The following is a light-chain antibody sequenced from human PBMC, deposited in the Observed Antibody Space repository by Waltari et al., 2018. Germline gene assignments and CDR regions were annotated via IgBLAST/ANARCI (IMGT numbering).Light chain of an antibody. V-gene: IGLV8-61*01. CDR1: SGSVSTNNY. Sequence: QTVVTQEPSFSVSPGGKVTLTCGLSSGSVSTNNYPSWYQQTPGQAPRTLIYTTNPRSSGVPDRFSGSILGNKAALTITGAQADDESDYYCVLYMGKGISVFGGGTKVTVL. J-gene: IGLJ3*02. CDR2: TTN. CDR3: VLYMGKGISV.